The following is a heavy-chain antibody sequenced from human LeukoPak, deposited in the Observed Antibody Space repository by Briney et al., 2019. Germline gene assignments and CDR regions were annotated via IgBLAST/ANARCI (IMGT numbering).Heavy chain of an antibody. CDR2: IYHSGST. D-gene: IGHD1-26*01. V-gene: IGHV4-4*02. Sequence: PSETLSLTCAVSGGSTSSSNWWSWVRQPPGKGLERIGEIYHSGSTNYNPSLKSRVTISVDKSKNQFSLKLSSVTAADTAVYYCAKTIVGVTNWFDPWGQGTLVTVSS. CDR1: GGSTSSSNW. J-gene: IGHJ5*02. CDR3: AKTIVGVTNWFDP.